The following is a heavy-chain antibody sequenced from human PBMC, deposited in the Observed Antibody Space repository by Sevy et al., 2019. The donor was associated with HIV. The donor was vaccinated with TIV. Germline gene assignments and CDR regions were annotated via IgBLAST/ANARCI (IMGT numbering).Heavy chain of an antibody. CDR1: GGSFSGYY. D-gene: IGHD3-9*01. Sequence: SETLSLTCAVYGGSFSGYYWSWIRQPPGRGLEWIGEINHSGSTNYNPSLKSRVTISVDTSKNQFSLKLSSVTAADTAVYYCARGLPTYYDILGIWGQGTLVTVSS. CDR3: ARGLPTYYDILGI. CDR2: INHSGST. J-gene: IGHJ4*02. V-gene: IGHV4-34*01.